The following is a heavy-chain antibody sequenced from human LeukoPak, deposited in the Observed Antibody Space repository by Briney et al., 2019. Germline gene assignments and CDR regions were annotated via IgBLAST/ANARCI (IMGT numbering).Heavy chain of an antibody. CDR2: IYTSGST. CDR3: ARALYYYYGMDV. J-gene: IGHJ6*02. Sequence: TLSLTCTVSGGSISSGSYYWSWIRQPAGKGLEWIGRIYTSGSTNYNPSLKSRVTISVDTSKNQFSLKLSSVTAADTAVYYCARALYYYYGMDVWGQGTTVTVSS. CDR1: GGSISSGSYY. V-gene: IGHV4-61*02.